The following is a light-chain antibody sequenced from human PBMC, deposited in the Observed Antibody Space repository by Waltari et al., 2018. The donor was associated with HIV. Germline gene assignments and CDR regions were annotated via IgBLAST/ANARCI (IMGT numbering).Light chain of an antibody. V-gene: IGLV3-19*01. CDR1: SLRSYF. CDR2: GTN. J-gene: IGLJ3*02. CDR3: NSRDSSGNHLV. Sequence: SSELTQDPAVSVALGQTVRITCQGDSLRSYFARWYQQKPGQAPVLVIYGTNNRPSGIPDRFSGSSSGNTASLTIAGAQAEDEADYYCNSRDSSGNHLVFGGGTKLTVL.